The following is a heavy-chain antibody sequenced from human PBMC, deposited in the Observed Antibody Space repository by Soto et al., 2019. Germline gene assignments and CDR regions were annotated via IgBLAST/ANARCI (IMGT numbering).Heavy chain of an antibody. Sequence: QVQLQQWGAGLLKPSETLSLTCAVYGGSFSGYYWSWIRQPPGKGLEWIGEINHSGSTNYNPFLKSRITISVDTSKNQFSLKLSSVDAADTAVDYCARGTFYYYDYMDVWGKGTTVTVSS. CDR1: GGSFSGYY. CDR2: INHSGST. CDR3: ARGTFYYYDYMDV. J-gene: IGHJ6*03. V-gene: IGHV4-34*01.